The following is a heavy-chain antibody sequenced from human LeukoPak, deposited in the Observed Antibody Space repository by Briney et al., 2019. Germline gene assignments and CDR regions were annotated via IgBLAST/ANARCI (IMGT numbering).Heavy chain of an antibody. CDR1: GGSISSGSYY. V-gene: IGHV4-61*02. CDR3: ARDPHPVGATDYYYYMDV. J-gene: IGHJ6*03. CDR2: IYTSGST. Sequence: SETLSLTCTVSGGSISSGSYYWSWIRQPAGKGLEWIGRIYTSGSTNYNPSLKSRVTMSVDTSKNQFSLKLSSVTAADTAVYYCARDPHPVGATDYYYYMDVWGKGTTVTVSS. D-gene: IGHD1-26*01.